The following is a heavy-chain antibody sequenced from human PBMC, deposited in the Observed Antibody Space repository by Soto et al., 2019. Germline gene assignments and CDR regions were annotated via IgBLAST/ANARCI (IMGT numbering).Heavy chain of an antibody. J-gene: IGHJ6*02. CDR3: ARDGCSGGSCRYYYYYGMDV. CDR2: ISSSSSYI. Sequence: PGGSLRLSCAASGFTFSSYSMNWVRQAPGKGLEWVSSISSSSSYIYYADSVKGRFTISRDNAKNSLYLQMNSLRAEDTAVYYCARDGCSGGSCRYYYYYGMDVWGQGTTVTVSS. D-gene: IGHD2-15*01. CDR1: GFTFSSYS. V-gene: IGHV3-21*01.